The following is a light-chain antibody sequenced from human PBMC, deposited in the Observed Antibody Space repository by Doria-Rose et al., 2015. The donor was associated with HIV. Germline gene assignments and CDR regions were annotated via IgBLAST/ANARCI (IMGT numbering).Light chain of an antibody. Sequence: EIVLTQSPGTLSLSPGERATLSCRASQTIPSKHLGWYQHKLGQAPRLLIYGASSRATGIPDRFSGSGSATDFTLTISRLEPEDVAVYYCQQYGSLSAITFGQGTRLEIK. CDR1: QTIPSKH. V-gene: IGKV3-20*01. J-gene: IGKJ5*01. CDR2: GAS. CDR3: QQYGSLSAIT.